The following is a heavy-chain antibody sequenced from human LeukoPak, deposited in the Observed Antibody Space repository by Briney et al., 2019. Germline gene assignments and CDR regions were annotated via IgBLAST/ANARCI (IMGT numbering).Heavy chain of an antibody. Sequence: GGSLRLSCAASGFTFSSYGMHWVRQTPGKGLEGVAVISYDGSNKYYADSAKGRFTISRDNSTHTLYLQMNRMRGEDTAVYYCAKDLVAGTSPSSYGMDVWGKGTTVTVSS. J-gene: IGHJ6*04. CDR2: ISYDGSNK. CDR3: AKDLVAGTSPSSYGMDV. D-gene: IGHD6-19*01. V-gene: IGHV3-30*18. CDR1: GFTFSSYG.